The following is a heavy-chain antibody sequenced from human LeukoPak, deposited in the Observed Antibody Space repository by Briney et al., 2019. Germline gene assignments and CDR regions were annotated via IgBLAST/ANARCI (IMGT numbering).Heavy chain of an antibody. J-gene: IGHJ4*02. V-gene: IGHV3-30*18. CDR2: ISYDGSNK. Sequence: GGSLRLSCAASGFTFSSYGMHWVRQAPGKGLEWVAVISYDGSNKYYADSVKGRFTISRDNSKNTLYLQMNSLRAEDTAVYYCAKDLHYYGSGIPGYFDYWGQGTLVTVSS. CDR1: GFTFSSYG. CDR3: AKDLHYYGSGIPGYFDY. D-gene: IGHD3-10*01.